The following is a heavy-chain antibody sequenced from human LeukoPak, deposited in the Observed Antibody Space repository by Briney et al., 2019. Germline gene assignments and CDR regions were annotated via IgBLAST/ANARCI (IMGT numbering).Heavy chain of an antibody. CDR3: ARVLYSYGPFDY. Sequence: GGSLRLSCAASGFTFSNAWMSWVRQAPGKGLEWVGRIKSKTDGGTTDYAAPVKGRFTISRDDSKNTLYLQMNSLRAEDTAVYYCARVLYSYGPFDYWGQGTLVTVSS. CDR1: GFTFSNAW. D-gene: IGHD5-18*01. V-gene: IGHV3-15*01. J-gene: IGHJ4*02. CDR2: IKSKTDGGTT.